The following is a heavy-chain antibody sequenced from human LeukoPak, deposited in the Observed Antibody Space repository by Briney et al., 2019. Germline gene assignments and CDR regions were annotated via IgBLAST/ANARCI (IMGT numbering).Heavy chain of an antibody. J-gene: IGHJ4*02. CDR3: ASLGAGYCSSTSCYDSVDY. CDR2: IYSGGST. V-gene: IGHV3-66*01. D-gene: IGHD2-2*01. CDR1: GFTVSSNY. Sequence: GGSLRLSCAAFGFTVSSNYMSWVRQAPGKGLEWVSVIYSGGSTYYADSVKGRFTISRDNSKNTLYLQMNSLRAEDTAVYYCASLGAGYCSSTSCYDSVDYWGQGTLVTVSS.